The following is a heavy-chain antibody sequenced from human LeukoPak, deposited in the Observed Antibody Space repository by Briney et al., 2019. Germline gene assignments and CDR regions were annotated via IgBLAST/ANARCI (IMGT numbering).Heavy chain of an antibody. V-gene: IGHV1-24*01. D-gene: IGHD2-2*01. CDR2: FDPEDGQI. J-gene: IGHJ4*02. Sequence: ASVKVSCKVSGNTLTELSMHWVRQAPGKGLEWMGGFDPEDGQIIYAQNFQGRVIMIEDTSTDTAYMELSGLRSDDTAVYFCATGLPVPTITAAAMDHWGQGTLVTVSS. CDR1: GNTLTELS. CDR3: ATGLPVPTITAAAMDH.